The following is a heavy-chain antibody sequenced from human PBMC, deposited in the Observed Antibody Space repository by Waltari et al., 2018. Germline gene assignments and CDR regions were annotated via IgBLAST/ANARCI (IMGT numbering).Heavy chain of an antibody. D-gene: IGHD3-10*01. J-gene: IGHJ6*03. V-gene: IGHV4-4*07. CDR2: IYPGATP. CDR1: GGSIISYS. CDR3: ARIYGSGTFIYMDV. Sequence: QVQLQESGPGLVKPSETLSRTCTVPGGSIISYSWSWIRQPAGKGLEWLGRIYPGATPYYIPSLQTRIMMSVDTSQNQFSLKLSSVTAADTAVYYCARIYGSGTFIYMDVWGKGTTVTVSS.